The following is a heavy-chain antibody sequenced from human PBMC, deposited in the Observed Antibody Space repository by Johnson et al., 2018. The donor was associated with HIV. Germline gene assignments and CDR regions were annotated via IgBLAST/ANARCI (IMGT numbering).Heavy chain of an antibody. CDR1: GFTFSSYG. J-gene: IGHJ3*02. D-gene: IGHD2-21*02. Sequence: QVQLVESGGGVAQPGGSLRLSPPASGFTFSSYGMHWVRQAPGKGLEWVAFIRYDGNNKYYADSVKGRFTISRDNSKNTLYLQMNSLRAEDTAVYYCARPHIVVVTAGYAFDIWGQGTMVIVSS. CDR3: ARPHIVVVTAGYAFDI. CDR2: IRYDGNNK. V-gene: IGHV3-30*02.